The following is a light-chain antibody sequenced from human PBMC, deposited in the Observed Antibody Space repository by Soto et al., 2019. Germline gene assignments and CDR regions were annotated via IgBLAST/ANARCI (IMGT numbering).Light chain of an antibody. CDR1: QSISSW. V-gene: IGKV1-39*01. J-gene: IGKJ1*01. CDR2: DAS. Sequence: DIQMTQSPSTLSASVGDRVTITCRASQSISSWLAWYQQKPGRAPKLLIYDASSLQSGVPSRFSGSGSETDFTLTISSLQPEDFATYSCQQSYNTTWTFGQGTKVDI. CDR3: QQSYNTTWT.